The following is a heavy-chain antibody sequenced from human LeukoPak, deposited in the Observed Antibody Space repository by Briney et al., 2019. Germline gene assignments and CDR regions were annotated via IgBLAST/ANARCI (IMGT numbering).Heavy chain of an antibody. V-gene: IGHV1-8*03. CDR1: GYTFTSYD. CDR3: AREFYFWSGYATYYFGY. Sequence: ASVKVSCKASGYTFTSYDINWVRQATGQGLEWMGWMNPNSGNTGYAQKFQGRVTITRNTSISTAYMELSSLRSEDTAVYYCAREFYFWSGYATYYFGYWGQGTLVTVSS. D-gene: IGHD3-3*01. CDR2: MNPNSGNT. J-gene: IGHJ4*02.